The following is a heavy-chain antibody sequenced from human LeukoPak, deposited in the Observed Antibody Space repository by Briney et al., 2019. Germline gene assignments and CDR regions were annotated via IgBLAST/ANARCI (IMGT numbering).Heavy chain of an antibody. Sequence: PGGSLRLSCAASGFTFSSYGMHWVRQPPGRGLEWVAVISYDGSNKYYADSVKGRFTISRDNSKNTLYLQMNSLRAEDTAVYYCAKADYGDYPYYYYGMDVWGKGTTVTVSS. CDR3: AKADYGDYPYYYYGMDV. D-gene: IGHD4-17*01. CDR1: GFTFSSYG. V-gene: IGHV3-30*18. CDR2: ISYDGSNK. J-gene: IGHJ6*04.